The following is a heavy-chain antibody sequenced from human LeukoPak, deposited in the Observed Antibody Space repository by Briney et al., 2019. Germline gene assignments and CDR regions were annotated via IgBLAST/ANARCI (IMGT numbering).Heavy chain of an antibody. V-gene: IGHV1-18*01. D-gene: IGHD3-9*01. CDR2: ISAYNGNT. J-gene: IGHJ6*03. CDR1: GYTFTSYG. CDR3: ARGATLHPYPDYDILTGDAYYMDV. Sequence: ASVKVSCKASGYTFTSYGISWVRQAPGQGLEWMGWISAYNGNTNYAQKLQGRVTMTTDTSTSTAYMELRSLRSDDTAVYYCARGATLHPYPDYDILTGDAYYMDVWGKGTTLTVSS.